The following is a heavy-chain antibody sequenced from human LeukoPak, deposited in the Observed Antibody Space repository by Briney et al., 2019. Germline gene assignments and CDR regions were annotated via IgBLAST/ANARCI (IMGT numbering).Heavy chain of an antibody. CDR3: ARDRLITMIVALEDDGFDI. CDR1: GFTFSSYG. D-gene: IGHD3-22*01. CDR2: IWYEGSNK. Sequence: GGSLRLSCGASGFTFSSYGMHWVRQAPGKGLEWVADIWYEGSNKYYADSVKGRFTISRDNSKNTLYLQMNSLRAEDTAVYYCARDRLITMIVALEDDGFDIWGQGTMVTVSS. J-gene: IGHJ3*02. V-gene: IGHV3-33*01.